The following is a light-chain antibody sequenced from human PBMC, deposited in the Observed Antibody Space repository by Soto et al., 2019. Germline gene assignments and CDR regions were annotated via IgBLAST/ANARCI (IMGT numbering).Light chain of an antibody. CDR2: RND. CDR1: SSNVGVNF. J-gene: IGLJ1*01. Sequence: QSVLTQPPSASGTPGQRVTISCSGSSSNVGVNFVYWYQHLPGTAPKLLIYRNDQRPSGVPDRFSGSKSGTSSSLAISGLRYEDEADYYCAAWDDSLRGRVFGTETKVTVL. V-gene: IGLV1-47*01. CDR3: AAWDDSLRGRV.